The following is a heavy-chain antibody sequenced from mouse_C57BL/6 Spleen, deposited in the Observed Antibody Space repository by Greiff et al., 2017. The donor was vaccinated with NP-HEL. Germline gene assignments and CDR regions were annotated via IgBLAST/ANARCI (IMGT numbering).Heavy chain of an antibody. CDR1: GYTFTDYE. Sequence: VQLQQSGAELVRPGASVTLSCKASGYTFTDYEMHWVKQTPVHGLEWIGASDPEAGGTASNQKFKGKAILTADKSSSPAYMELRRLPSEDSAVYYAGGLGLEFDDWGQGTTLTVSS. CDR2: SDPEAGGT. V-gene: IGHV1-15*01. CDR3: GGLGLEFDD. D-gene: IGHD3-3*01. J-gene: IGHJ2*01.